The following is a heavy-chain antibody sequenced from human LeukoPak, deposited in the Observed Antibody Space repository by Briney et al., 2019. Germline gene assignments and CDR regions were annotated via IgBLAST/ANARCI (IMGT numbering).Heavy chain of an antibody. J-gene: IGHJ4*02. V-gene: IGHV3-30*02. CDR3: AKLYCSSTSCYKLLDY. CDR1: GFTFSSYG. CDR2: IRYDGSNK. Sequence: GGSLRLSCAASGFTFSSYGMHWVRQAPGKGLEWVAFIRYDGSNKYYADSVKGRFTISRDNSKNTLHLQMNSLRAEDTAVYYCAKLYCSSTSCYKLLDYWGQGTLVTVSS. D-gene: IGHD2-2*02.